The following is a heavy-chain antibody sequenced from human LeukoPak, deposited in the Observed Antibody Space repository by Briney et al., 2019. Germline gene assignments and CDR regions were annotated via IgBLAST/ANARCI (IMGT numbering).Heavy chain of an antibody. CDR1: GGTFSSYA. D-gene: IGHD5-12*01. CDR2: IIPIFGTA. CDR3: ARGYSGYASLGGY. Sequence: VASVKVSCKASGGTFSSYAISWVRQAPGQGLEWMGGIIPIFGTANYAQKFQGRVTITADESTSTAYMELSSLRSEDTAVYYCARGYSGYASLGGYWGQGTLVTVSS. V-gene: IGHV1-69*13. J-gene: IGHJ4*02.